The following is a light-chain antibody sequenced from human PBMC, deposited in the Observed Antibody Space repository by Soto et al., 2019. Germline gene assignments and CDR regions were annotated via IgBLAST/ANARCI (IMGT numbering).Light chain of an antibody. V-gene: IGLV1-40*01. CDR1: SSHIGATYD. J-gene: IGLJ3*02. Sequence: QSVLTQPPSVSGAPGQRVTLSCAGSSSHIGATYDIHWYQQLPGAAPRLLIYGNSNRPSGVPDRFAGSKSGTSASLAIIRLRVEDEGIYYCQAFDNSLSASGVFGGGTQLTVL. CDR3: QAFDNSLSASGV. CDR2: GNS.